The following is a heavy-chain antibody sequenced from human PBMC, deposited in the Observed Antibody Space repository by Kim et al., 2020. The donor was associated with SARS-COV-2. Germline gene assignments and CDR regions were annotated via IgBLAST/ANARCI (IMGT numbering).Heavy chain of an antibody. J-gene: IGHJ4*02. Sequence: SETLSLTCTVSGASISTYYWSWIRQPPGKGLQWIGFIYNSGVIHFNPSLTGRVTLSVDTSKNQFSLTLKSVTAADTAVYYCARQPPTLTSDHWGQGILVT. CDR2: IYNSGVI. CDR1: GASISTYY. V-gene: IGHV4-59*08. D-gene: IGHD2-2*01. CDR3: ARQPPTLTSDH.